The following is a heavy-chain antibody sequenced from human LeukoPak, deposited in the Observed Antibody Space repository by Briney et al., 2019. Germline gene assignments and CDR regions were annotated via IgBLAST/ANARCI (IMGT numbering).Heavy chain of an antibody. CDR2: ISSGSDAI. V-gene: IGHV3-21*05. Sequence: GGSLRLSCAASGFTFSSYSMNWVRQAPGKGLECVSYISSGSDAIDYADSVKGRFTISRDNAKNSLYLQMNSLRAEDTAVYYCASFSASYGSGSYMGDAFDIWGQGTMVTVSS. J-gene: IGHJ3*02. D-gene: IGHD3-10*01. CDR3: ASFSASYGSGSYMGDAFDI. CDR1: GFTFSSYS.